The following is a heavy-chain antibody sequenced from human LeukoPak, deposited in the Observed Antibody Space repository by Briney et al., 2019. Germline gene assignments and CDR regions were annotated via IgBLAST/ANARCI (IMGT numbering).Heavy chain of an antibody. J-gene: IGHJ5*02. CDR1: AFIFSGHW. CDR2: ISGSGGST. CDR3: AKSSGFPGGWFDP. V-gene: IGHV3-23*01. Sequence: PGGSLRLSCEGSAFIFSGHWMNWVRQAPGKGLEWVSAISGSGGSTYYADSVKGRFTISRDNSKNTLYLQMNSLRAEDTAVYYCAKSSGFPGGWFDPWGQGTLVTVSS. D-gene: IGHD3-16*01.